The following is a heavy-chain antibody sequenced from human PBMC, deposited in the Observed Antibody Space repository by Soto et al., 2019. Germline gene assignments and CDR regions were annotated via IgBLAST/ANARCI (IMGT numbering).Heavy chain of an antibody. CDR1: GFTFGDYA. CDR3: TRDIPMVRGVTASYYYYMDV. Sequence: EVQLVESGGGLVQPGRSLRLSCTASGFTFGDYAMSWFRQAPGKGLEWVGFIRRNAYGGTTEYAASVKGRFTISRDDSKSIAYLQMNSLKTADTAVYYCTRDIPMVRGVTASYYYYMDVWGKGTTVTVSS. V-gene: IGHV3-49*03. CDR2: IRRNAYGGTT. J-gene: IGHJ6*03. D-gene: IGHD3-10*01.